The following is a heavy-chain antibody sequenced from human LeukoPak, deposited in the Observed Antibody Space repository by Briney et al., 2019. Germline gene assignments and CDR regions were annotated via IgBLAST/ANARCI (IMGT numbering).Heavy chain of an antibody. V-gene: IGHV3-30*18. CDR1: GFTFSSYG. CDR3: AKDPKYCSGGSCYSYYFDY. J-gene: IGHJ4*02. Sequence: GGSLRLSCAASGFTFSSYGMHWVRQAPGKGLEWVAVISYDGSNKYYADSVKGRFTISRDNSKNTLYLQMNSLRAEDTAVYYCAKDPKYCSGGSCYSYYFDYWGQGTLATVSS. D-gene: IGHD2-15*01. CDR2: ISYDGSNK.